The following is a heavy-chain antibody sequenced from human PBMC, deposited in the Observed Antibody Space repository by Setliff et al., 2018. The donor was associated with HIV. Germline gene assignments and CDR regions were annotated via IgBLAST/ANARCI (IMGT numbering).Heavy chain of an antibody. Sequence: SETLSLTCTVSGGSISSYYWSWIRQPAGKGLEWIGRLFSRGSTNYNPAPMSRVTMSLDMSKNQFSLKLTSVTAADTAVYYCVRDLKGITSGGVIPKGDAFDIWGQGTMVTVSS. CDR3: VRDLKGITSGGVIPKGDAFDI. J-gene: IGHJ3*02. CDR2: LFSRGST. D-gene: IGHD3-16*02. CDR1: GGSISSYY. V-gene: IGHV4-4*07.